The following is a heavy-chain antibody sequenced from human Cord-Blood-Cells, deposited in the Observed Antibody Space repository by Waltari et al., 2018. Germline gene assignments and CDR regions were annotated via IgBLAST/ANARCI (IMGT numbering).Heavy chain of an antibody. V-gene: IGHV1-2*02. CDR1: GYTFTGYY. CDR3: ARGRGDAFDI. CDR2: INPTSVGT. Sequence: QVQLVQSGAEVKKPGASVKVSCKASGYTFTGYYMHWVRQAPGQGLEWMGGINPTSVGTNYAQKLQGRFTMTRDTSISTAYMELSRLRSDDTAVYYCARGRGDAFDIWGQGTMVTVSS. D-gene: IGHD3-10*01. J-gene: IGHJ3*02.